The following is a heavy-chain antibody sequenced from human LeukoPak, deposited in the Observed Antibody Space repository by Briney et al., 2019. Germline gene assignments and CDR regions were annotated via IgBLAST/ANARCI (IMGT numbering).Heavy chain of an antibody. CDR3: ARQGSNWNCLDY. Sequence: PSETLSLTCTVSGGSISSSSYYWGWIRQPPGKGLEWIGSIYYSGSTYYNPSPKSRVTISVDTSKNQFSLKLSSVTAADTAVYYCARQGSNWNCLDYWGQGTLVTVSS. V-gene: IGHV4-39*01. CDR2: IYYSGST. D-gene: IGHD1-20*01. J-gene: IGHJ4*02. CDR1: GGSISSSSYY.